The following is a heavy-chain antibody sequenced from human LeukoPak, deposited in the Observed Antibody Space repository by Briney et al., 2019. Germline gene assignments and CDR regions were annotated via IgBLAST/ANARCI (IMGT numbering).Heavy chain of an antibody. CDR2: ISYDGSNK. Sequence: TGGSLRLSCAASGFTFSSYSMHWVRQAPGKGLEWVAVISYDGSNKYYADSVKGRFTISRDNSKNTLYLQMNSLRAEDTCVYYCAKGSDYPDNWGQGTLVTVSS. CDR1: GFTFSSYS. V-gene: IGHV3-30*18. J-gene: IGHJ4*02. CDR3: AKGSDYPDN.